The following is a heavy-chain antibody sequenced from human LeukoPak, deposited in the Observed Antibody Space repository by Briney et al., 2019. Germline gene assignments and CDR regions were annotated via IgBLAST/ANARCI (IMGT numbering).Heavy chain of an antibody. CDR1: GFSLSTSGMC. J-gene: IGHJ4*02. CDR2: IDWDDDK. Sequence: ESGPALVKPTQTLTLTCTFSGFSLSTSGMCVSWIRQPPVKALEWLALIDWDDDKYYSTSLKTRLTISKDTSKNQVVLTMTNMDPVDTATYYCARYYCSGGSCYEGGFDYWGQGTLVTVSS. V-gene: IGHV2-70*01. D-gene: IGHD2-15*01. CDR3: ARYYCSGGSCYEGGFDY.